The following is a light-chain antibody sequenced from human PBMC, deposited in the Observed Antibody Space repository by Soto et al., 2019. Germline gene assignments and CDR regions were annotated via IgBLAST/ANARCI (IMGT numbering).Light chain of an antibody. CDR1: QSISSW. CDR3: QQYNSYWT. CDR2: DAS. J-gene: IGKJ1*01. V-gene: IGKV1-5*01. Sequence: DIQMTQSPSTLSASVGDRVTIACRASQSISSWLAWYQQKPGKAPNVLIYDASSLESGVPSRFSGSGSGTEFTLTISSLQPDDFATYYCQQYNSYWTFGQGTKV.